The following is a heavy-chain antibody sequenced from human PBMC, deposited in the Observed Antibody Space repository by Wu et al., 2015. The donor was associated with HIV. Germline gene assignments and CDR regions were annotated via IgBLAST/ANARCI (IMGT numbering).Heavy chain of an antibody. D-gene: IGHD3-3*01. Sequence: QVQLVQSGGDVKKPGASVKVSCKAWGYSFSSYGIIWVRQAPGQGLEWMGWISVYNGKTNFAQKFQDRVTMTTDTSTSTAYMELRSLRSDDTAVYFCARVHFLGVSPVGYSWLDPWGQGTLVTVSS. V-gene: IGHV1-18*01. CDR1: GYSFSSYG. CDR3: ARVHFLGVSPVGYSWLDP. J-gene: IGHJ5*02. CDR2: ISVYNGKT.